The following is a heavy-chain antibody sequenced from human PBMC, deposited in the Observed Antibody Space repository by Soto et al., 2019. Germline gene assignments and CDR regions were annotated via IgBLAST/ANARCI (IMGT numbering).Heavy chain of an antibody. CDR2: IIPIFGTA. Sequence: QVQLVQSGAEVKKPGSSVKVSCKASGGTLSSYAISWVRQAPGQGLEWMGGIIPIFGTANYAQKFQGRVTITADESTSTAYMELSSLRSEDTAVYYCAREPGYCSGGSCYYYYGMDVWGQGTTVTVSS. CDR1: GGTLSSYA. CDR3: AREPGYCSGGSCYYYYGMDV. D-gene: IGHD2-15*01. J-gene: IGHJ6*02. V-gene: IGHV1-69*01.